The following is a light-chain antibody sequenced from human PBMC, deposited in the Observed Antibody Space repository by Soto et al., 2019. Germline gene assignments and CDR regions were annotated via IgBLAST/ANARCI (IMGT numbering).Light chain of an antibody. J-gene: IGLJ1*01. V-gene: IGLV2-14*03. Sequence: QSALTQPASVSGSPGQAITISCTGTSSDVGRYNYVSWYQQHPGKAPKLMIYDVSDRASGVSDRVSGAMSGNTASLTSSGLQAEYAPDYYCSSFTHSGGLGVFGTGTKVPVL. CDR1: SSDVGRYNY. CDR3: SSFTHSGGLGV. CDR2: DVS.